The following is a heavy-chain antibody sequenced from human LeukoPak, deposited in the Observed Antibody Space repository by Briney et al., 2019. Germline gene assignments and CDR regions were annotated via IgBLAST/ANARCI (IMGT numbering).Heavy chain of an antibody. V-gene: IGHV3-66*01. Sequence: GGSLRLSCAASGFTVSSNYMSWVRQVPGKGLEWVSVIYCGGSTYYADSLKGRFSISRDNSKNTLYLQMNSLRAEDTAVYYCARDLGLYWYFDLWGRGTLVTVSS. CDR1: GFTVSSNY. CDR2: IYCGGST. D-gene: IGHD7-27*01. CDR3: ARDLGLYWYFDL. J-gene: IGHJ2*01.